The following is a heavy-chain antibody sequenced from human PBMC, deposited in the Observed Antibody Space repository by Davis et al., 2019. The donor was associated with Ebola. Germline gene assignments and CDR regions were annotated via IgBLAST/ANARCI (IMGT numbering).Heavy chain of an antibody. CDR3: AKGSHYYSDSRGYYLDD. J-gene: IGHJ4*02. CDR1: GFTFSSYA. V-gene: IGHV3-23*01. CDR2: ISGSGGST. D-gene: IGHD3-22*01. Sequence: PGGSLRLSCAASGFTFSSYAMSWVRRAPGKGLEWVSDISGSGGSTYYADSVKGRFTISRDNSKNTLYLQMNSLRADDTAVYYCAKGSHYYSDSRGYYLDDWGQGTLVTVSS.